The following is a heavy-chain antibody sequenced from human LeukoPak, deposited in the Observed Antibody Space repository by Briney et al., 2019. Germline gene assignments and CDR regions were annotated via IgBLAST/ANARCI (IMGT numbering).Heavy chain of an antibody. CDR3: AKGYEYSSASGFDY. CDR1: GFTFSSYA. D-gene: IGHD6-19*01. J-gene: IGHJ4*02. V-gene: IGHV3-23*01. Sequence: GGSLRLSCAASGFTFSSYAMTWVRQAPGKGLEWVSDIRGSGDTTNYADSVKGRFTISRDNSKNTLYLQMDSLRAEDTAVYYCAKGYEYSSASGFDYWGQGTLVTVSS. CDR2: IRGSGDTT.